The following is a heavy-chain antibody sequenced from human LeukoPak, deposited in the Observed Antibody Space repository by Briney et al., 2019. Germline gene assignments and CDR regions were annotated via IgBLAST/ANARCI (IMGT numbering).Heavy chain of an antibody. J-gene: IGHJ6*03. Sequence: SVTVSCKASGGTFSSYAISWVRQAPGQGLEWMGGIIPIFGTANYAQKFQGRVTITADESTSTAYTELSSLRSEDTAVYYCARAVNMEPGYCSSTSCYWAYYYYMDVWGKGTTVTVSS. CDR1: GGTFSSYA. V-gene: IGHV1-69*01. D-gene: IGHD2-2*01. CDR2: IIPIFGTA. CDR3: ARAVNMEPGYCSSTSCYWAYYYYMDV.